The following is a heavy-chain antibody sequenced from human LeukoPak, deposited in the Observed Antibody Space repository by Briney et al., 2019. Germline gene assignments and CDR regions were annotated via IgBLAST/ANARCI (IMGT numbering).Heavy chain of an antibody. Sequence: SDTLSLTCTVSGDSINSYYWSWIRQPPGRGLEWIGYIYYTGNTNYNPSLKSRVTISIDTSKNQFSLKLSSATAADTAMYYCARLYNHNWFDPWGQGTLVTVSS. D-gene: IGHD3-16*02. J-gene: IGHJ5*02. V-gene: IGHV4-59*07. CDR2: IYYTGNT. CDR3: ARLYNHNWFDP. CDR1: GDSINSYY.